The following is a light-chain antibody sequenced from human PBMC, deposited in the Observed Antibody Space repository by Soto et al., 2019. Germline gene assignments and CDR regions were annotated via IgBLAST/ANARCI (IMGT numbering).Light chain of an antibody. Sequence: QSVLTQPASVSGSPGQSIASSCTGSSSDIGGYNFVSWFQLHPGKAPKLMIYEVTNWPSGVSNRFSGSKSGNTASLTISGLQAEDEADYFCSSFTNSNTLYVFGTGTKVTVL. J-gene: IGLJ1*01. CDR2: EVT. V-gene: IGLV2-14*01. CDR1: SSDIGGYNF. CDR3: SSFTNSNTLYV.